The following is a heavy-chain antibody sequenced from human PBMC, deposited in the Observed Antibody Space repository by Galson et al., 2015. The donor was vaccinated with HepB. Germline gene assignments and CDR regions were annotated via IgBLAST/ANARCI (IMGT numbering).Heavy chain of an antibody. CDR3: ARGKLGVFWYFDL. Sequence: SVKVSCKAAGYSFRTYDINWVRQAPGQGLEWMGRMDPDKDRTDYAQKFQGRVTMTRDNSLSTAYMELRSLKSEDAAMYYCARGKLGVFWYFDLWGRGTLVSVSS. D-gene: IGHD2-8*02. J-gene: IGHJ2*01. V-gene: IGHV1-8*01. CDR2: MDPDKDRT. CDR1: GYSFRTYD.